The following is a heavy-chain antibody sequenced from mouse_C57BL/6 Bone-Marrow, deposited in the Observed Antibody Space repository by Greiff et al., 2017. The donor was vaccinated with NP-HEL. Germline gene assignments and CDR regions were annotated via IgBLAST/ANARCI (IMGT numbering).Heavy chain of an antibody. V-gene: IGHV5-6*01. CDR2: ISSGGSYT. J-gene: IGHJ2*01. CDR1: GFTFSSYG. Sequence: EVMLVESGGDLVKPGGSLKLSCAASGFTFSSYGMSWVRQTPDKRLEWVATISSGGSYTYDPDSVKGRCIVSSDTAQNTLYLQMSSLKSEDTAMYYFARHYYSNDLDYGGPGTTLTVAS. D-gene: IGHD2-5*01. CDR3: ARHYYSNDLDY.